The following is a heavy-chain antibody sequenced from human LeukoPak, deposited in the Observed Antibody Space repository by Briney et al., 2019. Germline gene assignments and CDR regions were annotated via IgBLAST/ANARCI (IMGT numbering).Heavy chain of an antibody. CDR2: ISSSGDTI. CDR3: ARVLPYFDY. Sequence: GGSLRLSRAASGFTFSNYEMNWVRQAPGKGLEWVSYISSSGDTIYYADSVKGRFTISRDNAKNSLYLQMNSLRAEDTAVYCCARVLPYFDYWGQGTLVTVSS. J-gene: IGHJ4*02. CDR1: GFTFSNYE. V-gene: IGHV3-48*03.